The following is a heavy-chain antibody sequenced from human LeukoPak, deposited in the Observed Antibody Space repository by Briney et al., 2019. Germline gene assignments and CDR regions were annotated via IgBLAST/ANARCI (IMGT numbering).Heavy chain of an antibody. Sequence: GGSLRLSCAASGFTFSTYAMSWVRQAPGTGLEWVSSISASGGSTYYADSVKGRFTISRDNSKNTLYLQMNSLRAEDTAVYYCVRYTTVNTYYGMDVWGQGTTVTVSS. CDR3: VRYTTVNTYYGMDV. D-gene: IGHD4-17*01. J-gene: IGHJ6*02. CDR2: ISASGGST. CDR1: GFTFSTYA. V-gene: IGHV3-23*01.